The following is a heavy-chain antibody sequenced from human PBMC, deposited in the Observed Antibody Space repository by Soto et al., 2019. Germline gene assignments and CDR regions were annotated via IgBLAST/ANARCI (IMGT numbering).Heavy chain of an antibody. CDR2: ISGSGGST. V-gene: IGHV3-23*01. J-gene: IGHJ4*02. CDR1: GFTFSSYA. D-gene: IGHD2-21*01. CDR3: AGGADCGGDCYSAPFDY. Sequence: GGSLRLSCAASGFTFSSYAMSWVRQAPGKGLEWVSAISGSGGSTYYADSVKGRFTISRDNSKNTLYLQMNSLRAEDTAVYYCAGGADCGGDCYSAPFDYWGQGTLVTVSS.